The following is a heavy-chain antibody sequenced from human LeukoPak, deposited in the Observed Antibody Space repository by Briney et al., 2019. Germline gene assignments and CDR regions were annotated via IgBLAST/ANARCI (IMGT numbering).Heavy chain of an antibody. CDR1: GFTFSNYW. CDR2: VKPDGTEK. V-gene: IGHV3-7*01. J-gene: IGHJ3*02. D-gene: IGHD3-10*01. Sequence: GGSLRLSCAASGFTFSNYWMSWVRQAPGKGLEWAANVKPDGTEKYYVDSVKGRFTISRDNAKNTLYLQMNSLRADDTAVYYCAREIGPGTGSGDAFDIWGQGTMVTVSS. CDR3: AREIGPGTGSGDAFDI.